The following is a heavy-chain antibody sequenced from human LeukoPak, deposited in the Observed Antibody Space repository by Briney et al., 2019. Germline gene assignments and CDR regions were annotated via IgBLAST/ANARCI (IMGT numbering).Heavy chain of an antibody. CDR3: ARVLPMHCSSTSCYFGYFDY. D-gene: IGHD2-2*01. V-gene: IGHV1-2*02. Sequence: GASVKVSCKASGYTFTGYYMHWVRQAPGQGGEWRGGINPNRGGTNYAQKIQGRVTMTSETSISTAYMELSRLRSEDTAVYYCARVLPMHCSSTSCYFGYFDYWGQGTLVTVSS. CDR2: INPNRGGT. CDR1: GYTFTGYY. J-gene: IGHJ4*02.